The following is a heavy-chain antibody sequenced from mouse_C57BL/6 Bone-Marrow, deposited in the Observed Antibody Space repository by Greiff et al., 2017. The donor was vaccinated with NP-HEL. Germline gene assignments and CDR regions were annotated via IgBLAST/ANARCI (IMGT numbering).Heavy chain of an antibody. CDR2: IYPGGGYT. J-gene: IGHJ1*03. Sequence: VKLVESGAELVRPGTSVKMSCKASGYTFTNYWIGWAKQRPGHGLEWIGDIYPGGGYTNYNEKFKGKATLTADKSSSTAYMQFSSLTSEDSAIYYCARGGIYYDYDVAWYFDVWGTGTTVTVSS. V-gene: IGHV1-63*01. CDR3: ARGGIYYDYDVAWYFDV. CDR1: GYTFTNYW. D-gene: IGHD2-4*01.